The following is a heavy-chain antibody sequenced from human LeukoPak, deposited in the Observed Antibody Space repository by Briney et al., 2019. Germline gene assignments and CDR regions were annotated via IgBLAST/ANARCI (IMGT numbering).Heavy chain of an antibody. CDR3: ARDRYSSSSGGWFDP. V-gene: IGHV4-59*01. Sequence: SETLSLTCTVSGGSISSYYWSWIRQPPGKGLEWIGYIYYSGSTNYNPSLKSRVTITVDTSKNQFSLKLSSVTAADTAVYYCARDRYSSSSGGWFDPWGQGTLVTVSS. D-gene: IGHD6-6*01. CDR2: IYYSGST. CDR1: GGSISSYY. J-gene: IGHJ5*02.